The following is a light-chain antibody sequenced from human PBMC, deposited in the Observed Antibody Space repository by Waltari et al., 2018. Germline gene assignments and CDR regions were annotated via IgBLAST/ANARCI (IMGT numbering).Light chain of an antibody. Sequence: DVVMTQSTLSLPVTLGQPASISCRSSQSLVSSDGNTYLIWFQQRPVQSPRRLIYKVSNWDSGVPDIFSGSGSGTDFTLKISRVEAEDVGVYYCMQGTHWPWTFGQGTKVEIK. V-gene: IGKV2D-30*01. CDR3: MQGTHWPWT. CDR2: KVS. CDR1: QSLVSSDGNTY. J-gene: IGKJ1*01.